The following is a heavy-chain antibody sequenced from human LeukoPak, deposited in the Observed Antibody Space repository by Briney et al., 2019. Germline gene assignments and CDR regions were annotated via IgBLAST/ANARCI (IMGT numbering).Heavy chain of an antibody. Sequence: GGSLRLSCAASGFTFSSYSMNWVRQAPGKGLEWVSFISSSSSYIYYADSMKGRFTISRDNAKNSLYLQMNSLRAEDTAVYYCASQTPRRLPIAVADYFVYWGQGTLVTVSS. J-gene: IGHJ4*02. CDR3: ASQTPRRLPIAVADYFVY. CDR1: GFTFSSYS. CDR2: ISSSSSYI. D-gene: IGHD6-19*01. V-gene: IGHV3-21*01.